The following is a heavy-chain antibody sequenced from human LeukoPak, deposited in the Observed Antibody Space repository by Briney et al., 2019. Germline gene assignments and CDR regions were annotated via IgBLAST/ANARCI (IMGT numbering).Heavy chain of an antibody. D-gene: IGHD3-22*01. CDR2: ISSSSSYI. CDR3: ARDWHYDSSGYYNGDYYFDY. V-gene: IGHV3-21*01. CDR1: GFTFSSYS. J-gene: IGHJ4*02. Sequence: PGGSLRLSCAASGFTFSSYSVNWVRQAPGKGLEWVSSISSSSSYIYYADSVKGRFTISRDNAKNSLYLQMNSLRAEDTAVYYCARDWHYDSSGYYNGDYYFDYWGQGTLVTVSS.